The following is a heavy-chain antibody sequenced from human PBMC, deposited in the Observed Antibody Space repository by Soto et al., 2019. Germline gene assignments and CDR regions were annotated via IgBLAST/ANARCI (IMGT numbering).Heavy chain of an antibody. V-gene: IGHV4-59*12. Sequence: PSETLSLTCTVSGGSISSYYWSWIRQPPGKGLEWIGYIYYTGGSPNYNPSLKSRVAISVDTPKNQFSLKLTSVTAADTAVYYCARDKITGLFDYWGQGTLVTVSS. D-gene: IGHD2-8*02. CDR1: GGSISSYY. CDR2: IYYTGGSP. CDR3: ARDKITGLFDY. J-gene: IGHJ4*02.